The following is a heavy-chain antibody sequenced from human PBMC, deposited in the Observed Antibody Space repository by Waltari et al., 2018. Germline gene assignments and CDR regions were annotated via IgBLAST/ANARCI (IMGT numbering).Heavy chain of an antibody. Sequence: GPGLVKPSETLSLTCTVSGGSISSYYWSWIRQPPGKGLEWIGYIYYSGSTNYNPSLKSRVTISVDTSKNQFSLKPSSVTAADTAVYYCARDLLGVRRYNSFSPQGPLTSTAFDIWGQGTMVTVSS. CDR2: IYYSGST. CDR3: ARDLLGVRRYNSFSPQGPLTSTAFDI. J-gene: IGHJ3*02. D-gene: IGHD1-20*01. V-gene: IGHV4-59*01. CDR1: GGSISSYY.